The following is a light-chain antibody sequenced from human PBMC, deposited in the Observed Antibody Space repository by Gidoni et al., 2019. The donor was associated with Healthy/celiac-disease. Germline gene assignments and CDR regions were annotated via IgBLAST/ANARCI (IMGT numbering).Light chain of an antibody. Sequence: DIQLTQSPSFLSASVGDGVTITCRASQGISSYLAWYQPKPGKAPKRLIYAASTLQSGVPSRFSGSGSGIEFTLTISSLQPEDFANYYCQQLNSYLYTFGQGTKLEIK. CDR3: QQLNSYLYT. CDR1: QGISSY. V-gene: IGKV1-9*01. J-gene: IGKJ2*01. CDR2: AAS.